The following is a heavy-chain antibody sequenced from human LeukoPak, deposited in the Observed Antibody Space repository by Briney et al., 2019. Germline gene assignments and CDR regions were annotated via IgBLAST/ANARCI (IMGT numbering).Heavy chain of an antibody. J-gene: IGHJ4*02. D-gene: IGHD5-12*01. CDR3: ASYPRYISSPPFDY. V-gene: IGHV1-2*02. CDR2: INPNTGDT. CDR1: GYTFTGQY. Sequence: ASVKVSCKASGYTFTGQYMHWVRQAPGQGVEWMGWINPNTGDTNYAQKFQGRVTMTRDTAISTAYLELSRLASDDTAVYYCASYPRYISSPPFDYWGQGTLVTVPS.